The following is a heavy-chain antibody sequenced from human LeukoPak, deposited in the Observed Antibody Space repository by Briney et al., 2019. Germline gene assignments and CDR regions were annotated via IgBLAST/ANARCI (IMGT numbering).Heavy chain of an antibody. D-gene: IGHD3-22*01. V-gene: IGHV1-69*04. CDR2: IIPILGIA. Sequence: SVKVSCKASGGTFSSYAISWVRQAPGQGLEWMGRIIPILGIANYAQKFQGRVTITADKSTSTAYMELSSLRSEDTAVYYCAREITMIVVVPDAFDIWGQGTMVTVSS. CDR3: AREITMIVVVPDAFDI. CDR1: GGTFSSYA. J-gene: IGHJ3*02.